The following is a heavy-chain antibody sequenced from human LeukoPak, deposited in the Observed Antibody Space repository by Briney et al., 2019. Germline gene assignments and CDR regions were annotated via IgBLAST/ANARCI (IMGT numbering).Heavy chain of an antibody. V-gene: IGHV3-23*01. CDR1: GFTFSSYA. CDR2: ISGSGGST. Sequence: PGGSLRLSCAASGFTFSSYAMSWVRQAPGKGLEWVSTISGSGGSTYYADSVKGRFTISGDNSKNTLYLQMNSLRAEDTAVYYCAKLGRGPESAFDIWGQGTMVTVSS. D-gene: IGHD5-12*01. CDR3: AKLGRGPESAFDI. J-gene: IGHJ3*02.